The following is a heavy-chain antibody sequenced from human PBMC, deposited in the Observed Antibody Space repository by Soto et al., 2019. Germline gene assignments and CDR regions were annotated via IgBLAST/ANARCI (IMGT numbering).Heavy chain of an antibody. CDR2: ISGSGGST. CDR3: AKPSNAYYYDSWFDY. J-gene: IGHJ4*02. Sequence: GGSLRLSCAASGFTFSSYAISWVRQAPGKGLEWVSAISGSGGSTYYADSVKGRFTISRDNSKNTLYLQMNSLRAEDTAVYYCAKPSNAYYYDSWFDYWGQGTLVTVSS. V-gene: IGHV3-23*01. CDR1: GFTFSSYA. D-gene: IGHD3-22*01.